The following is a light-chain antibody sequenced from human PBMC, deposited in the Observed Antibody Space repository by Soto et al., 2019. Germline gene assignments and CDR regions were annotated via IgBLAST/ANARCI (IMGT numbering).Light chain of an antibody. CDR1: QSVSSSY. CDR3: QQDGSSPLT. J-gene: IGKJ4*01. CDR2: GAS. Sequence: ELVLTQSPGTLSLSPGERATLSCRASQSVSSSYLAWYQQKPGQAPRLLIYGASSRATGIQDKFSGSGSGTDFTLTISRLEPEDFAVYYCQQDGSSPLTFGGGTKVEIK. V-gene: IGKV3-20*01.